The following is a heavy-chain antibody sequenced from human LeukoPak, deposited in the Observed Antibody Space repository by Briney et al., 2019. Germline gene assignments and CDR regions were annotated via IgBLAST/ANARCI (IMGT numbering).Heavy chain of an antibody. D-gene: IGHD6-19*01. J-gene: IGHJ4*02. Sequence: GGSLRLSCAASGFTFSSYAMSWVRRAPGKGLEWVAVISYDGSNKYYADSVKGRFTISRDNSKNTLYLQMNSLRAEDTAVYYCARETVEEQWLVPPYFDYWGQGTLVTVSS. CDR2: ISYDGSNK. CDR3: ARETVEEQWLVPPYFDY. CDR1: GFTFSSYA. V-gene: IGHV3-30*03.